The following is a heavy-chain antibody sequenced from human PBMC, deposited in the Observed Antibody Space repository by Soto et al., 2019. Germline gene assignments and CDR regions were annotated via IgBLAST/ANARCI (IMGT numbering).Heavy chain of an antibody. V-gene: IGHV4-39*01. D-gene: IGHD4-17*01. CDR3: ASSYGDYLSY. CDR1: GGSISSSSYY. Sequence: QLQLQESGPGLVKPSETLSLTCTVSGGSISSSSYYWGWIRQPPGKGLEWIGSIYYSGSTYYNPSLTXXVXIXXDPSKNQFSLKLSSVTAADTAVYYCASSYGDYLSYWGQGTLVTVSS. CDR2: IYYSGST. J-gene: IGHJ4*02.